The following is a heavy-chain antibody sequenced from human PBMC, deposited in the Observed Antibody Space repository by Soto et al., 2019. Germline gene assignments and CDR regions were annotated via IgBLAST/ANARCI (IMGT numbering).Heavy chain of an antibody. CDR3: ARGGGYSYGFLDS. Sequence: GGSLRLSCAASGFTFSSYAMSWVRQAPGKGLVWVSRINSAGNSTSYADSVTGRFTISRDNAKNTLYLQMNSLRAEDTALYYCARGGGYSYGFLDSWGQGTLVTVSS. V-gene: IGHV3-74*01. D-gene: IGHD5-18*01. CDR1: GFTFSSYA. J-gene: IGHJ4*02. CDR2: INSAGNST.